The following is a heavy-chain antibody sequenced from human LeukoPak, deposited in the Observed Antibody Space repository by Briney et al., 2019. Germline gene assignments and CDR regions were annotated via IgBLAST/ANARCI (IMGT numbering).Heavy chain of an antibody. V-gene: IGHV4-59*08. Sequence: PSETLSLTCTVSGGSISSYYWSWIRQPPGKGLEWIGYIYYSGSTNYNPSLKSRVTISVDTSKNQFSLKLSSVTAADTAVYYCAREYYDYVWGSYRRNWFDPWGQGTLVTVSS. D-gene: IGHD3-16*02. CDR3: AREYYDYVWGSYRRNWFDP. CDR2: IYYSGST. J-gene: IGHJ5*02. CDR1: GGSISSYY.